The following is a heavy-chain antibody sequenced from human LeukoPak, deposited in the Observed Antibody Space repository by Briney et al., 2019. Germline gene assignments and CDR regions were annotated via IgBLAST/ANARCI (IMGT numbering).Heavy chain of an antibody. CDR2: IYHSGST. D-gene: IGHD2-2*01. V-gene: IGHV4-38-2*02. J-gene: IGHJ5*02. Sequence: PSETLSLTCTVSGYSISSGYYWGWIRQPPGKGLEWIGSIYHSGSTNYNPSLKSRVTISVDTSKNQFSLKLSSVTAADTAVYYCAREYCSSTSCYSQFDPWGQGTLVTVSS. CDR1: GYSISSGYY. CDR3: AREYCSSTSCYSQFDP.